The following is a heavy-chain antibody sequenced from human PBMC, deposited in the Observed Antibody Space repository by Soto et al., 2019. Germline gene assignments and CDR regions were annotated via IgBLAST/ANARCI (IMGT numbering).Heavy chain of an antibody. V-gene: IGHV1-69*08. CDR2: IIPILGIA. Sequence: QVQLVQSGAEVKKPGSSVKVSCKASGGTFRSYTISWVRQAPGQGPEWMGRIIPILGIAYYAQKWQGRVTITGDKATSTAYMELSSLRSEDTAVYYCARDPPDCSGGRCVYYFDFWGQGTLVTVSS. D-gene: IGHD2-15*01. CDR1: GGTFRSYT. CDR3: ARDPPDCSGGRCVYYFDF. J-gene: IGHJ4*02.